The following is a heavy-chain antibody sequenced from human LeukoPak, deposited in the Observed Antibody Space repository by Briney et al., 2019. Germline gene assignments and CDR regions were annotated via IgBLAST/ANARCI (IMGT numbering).Heavy chain of an antibody. CDR1: GFTFSNYA. J-gene: IGHJ4*02. Sequence: GGSLRLSCAASGFTFSNYAMSWVRQAPGKGLEWVSVISGSGGSTYYADSVRGRLTISRDNSKNTLYLQMNSLRAEDTAVYYCAKEAPSDGDTSDNWGQGTLVTVSS. CDR3: AKEAPSDGDTSDN. CDR2: ISGSGGST. D-gene: IGHD4-17*01. V-gene: IGHV3-23*01.